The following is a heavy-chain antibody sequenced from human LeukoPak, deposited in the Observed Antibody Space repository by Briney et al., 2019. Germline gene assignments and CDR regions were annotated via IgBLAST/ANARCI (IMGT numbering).Heavy chain of an antibody. V-gene: IGHV1-69*10. Sequence: ASVKVSCKASGGTFISYTISWVRQAPGQGLEWMGGIIPILGMANYAQKFQGRGTITADKSTSKAYLELSRLRSEDTAVYFCARAILYDFWSRYYKYYFDYWGQGTLVTVSS. CDR3: ARAILYDFWSRYYKYYFDY. D-gene: IGHD3-3*01. J-gene: IGHJ4*02. CDR2: IIPILGMA. CDR1: GGTFISYT.